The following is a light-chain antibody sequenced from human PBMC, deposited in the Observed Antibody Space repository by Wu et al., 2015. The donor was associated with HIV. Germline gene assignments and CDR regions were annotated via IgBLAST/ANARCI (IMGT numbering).Light chain of an antibody. CDR2: DAS. J-gene: IGKJ5*01. V-gene: IGKV1-13*02. CDR1: QDIFTY. CDR3: QQLNSFPLT. Sequence: AIQLTQSPSSLSASIGDRVNITCRASQDIFTYLAWYQQTPGKPPRVLIYDASTLQSGASSRFSGSGSGADFTLTISGLQREDFAIYFCQQLNSFPLTFGQGSRLEI.